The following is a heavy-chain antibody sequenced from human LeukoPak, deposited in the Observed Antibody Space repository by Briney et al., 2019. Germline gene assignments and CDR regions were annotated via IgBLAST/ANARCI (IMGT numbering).Heavy chain of an antibody. CDR3: ARLSLGPMAFDF. D-gene: IGHD2/OR15-2a*01. V-gene: IGHV4-39*01. Sequence: PSETLSLTCIVSSDSFSGSGYHWAWIRQLPGKGLEWIGNVSYSGRTYYNPSLKSRLTMSVDTSENQFSLKLNSLTAADTAVYFCARLSLGPMAFDFWGQGTVVTVSS. J-gene: IGHJ3*01. CDR2: VSYSGRT. CDR1: SDSFSGSGYH.